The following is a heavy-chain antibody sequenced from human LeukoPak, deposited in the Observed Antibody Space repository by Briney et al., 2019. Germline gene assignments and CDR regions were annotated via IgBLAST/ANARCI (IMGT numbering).Heavy chain of an antibody. V-gene: IGHV3-15*07. Sequence: PGGSLRLSCAASGFTFSNAWMNWVRQAPGKGLEWVGRIKSKTDGGTTDYAAPVKGRFTISRDDSKNTLYLQMNSLKTEDTAVYYCTTDYYYDSSGYYYRFDYWGQGTLVTVSS. CDR1: GFTFSNAW. CDR2: IKSKTDGGTT. CDR3: TTDYYYDSSGYYYRFDY. J-gene: IGHJ4*02. D-gene: IGHD3-22*01.